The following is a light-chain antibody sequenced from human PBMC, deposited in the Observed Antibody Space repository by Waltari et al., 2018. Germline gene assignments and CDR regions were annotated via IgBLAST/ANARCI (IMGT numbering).Light chain of an antibody. J-gene: IGKJ4*01. CDR2: DAS. Sequence: EVVMTQSPATLSVSPGQRATLSCRASQSVSTYLAWYQQKPGQTPRLLIYDASTRATGIPARFSGSGSGTEFTLTISSLQSEDFAVYYCQQYYRWPPLTFGGGTKVEIK. CDR3: QQYYRWPPLT. V-gene: IGKV3-15*01. CDR1: QSVSTY.